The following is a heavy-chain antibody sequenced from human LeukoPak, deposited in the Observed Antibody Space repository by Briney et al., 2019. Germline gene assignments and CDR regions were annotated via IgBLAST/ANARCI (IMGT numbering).Heavy chain of an antibody. J-gene: IGHJ4*02. CDR3: ARRGNYYGSGGYLDY. CDR1: GYTFTSYG. CDR2: ISAYNGNT. D-gene: IGHD3-10*01. Sequence: GASVKVSCKASGYTFTSYGISWVRQAPGQGLEWMGWISAYNGNTNYAQKLQGRVTMTTDTSTSTVYMELSSLRSEDTAVYYCARRGNYYGSGGYLDYWGQGTLVTVSS. V-gene: IGHV1-18*01.